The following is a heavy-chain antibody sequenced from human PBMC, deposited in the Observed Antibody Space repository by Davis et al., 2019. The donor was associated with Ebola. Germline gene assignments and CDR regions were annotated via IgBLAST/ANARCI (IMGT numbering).Heavy chain of an antibody. CDR2: ISAYNGNT. CDR1: GYTFTSYG. D-gene: IGHD4-17*01. J-gene: IGHJ4*02. CDR3: ARVPYGDYAIPYLYYFDY. Sequence: ASVKVSCKASGYTFTSYGISWVRQAPGQGLEWMGWISAYNGNTNYAQKLQGRVTMTTDTSTSTAYMELRSLRSDDTAVYYCARVPYGDYAIPYLYYFDYWGQGTLVTVSS. V-gene: IGHV1-18*01.